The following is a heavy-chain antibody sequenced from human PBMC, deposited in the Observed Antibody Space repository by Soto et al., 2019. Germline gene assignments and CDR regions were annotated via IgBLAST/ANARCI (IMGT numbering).Heavy chain of an antibody. CDR2: IYSGRST. Sequence: EVQLVESGGGLVQPGGSLRLSCVASGFVASGHYMNWVRQSPDQGLEWVSVIYSGRSTYYADSVKGRFTISRDDSKNTLYLQMGSLRSEDTAVYYCARANDFNAFDMWGRGAVVTVSS. V-gene: IGHV3-53*04. D-gene: IGHD2-21*02. J-gene: IGHJ3*02. CDR3: ARANDFNAFDM. CDR1: GFVASGHY.